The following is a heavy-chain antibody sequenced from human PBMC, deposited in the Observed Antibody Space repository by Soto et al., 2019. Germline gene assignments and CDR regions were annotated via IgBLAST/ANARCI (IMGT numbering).Heavy chain of an antibody. CDR2: IYSSGGP. J-gene: IGHJ6*02. V-gene: IGHV4-30-4*01. CDR1: GGSISSGDYF. CDR3: ARRGYGPGFPYYYGMDV. D-gene: IGHD3-10*01. Sequence: PSETLSLTCTVSGGSISSGDYFWSWIRQPLGKGLEWIAYIYSSGGPHYNPSLKSRATISLDTSKNQVALELTSVTAADSAVYYCARRGYGPGFPYYYGMDVWGQGTTVTVSS.